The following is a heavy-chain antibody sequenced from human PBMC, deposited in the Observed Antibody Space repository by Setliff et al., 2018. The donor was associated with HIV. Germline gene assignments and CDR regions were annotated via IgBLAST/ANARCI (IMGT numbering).Heavy chain of an antibody. V-gene: IGHV4-31*03. CDR3: ARGTYYDFWSDYGGAAFEI. CDR1: GDSISSGGYH. J-gene: IGHJ6*01. CDR2: IFYSGST. Sequence: SETLSLTCTVSGDSISSGGYHWTWIRQHLGKGLEYIGYIFYSGSTYYNPSLKSRVTISVDTSKSQFSLRLSSVTAADTAVYYCARGTYYDFWSDYGGAAFEIWGQGTKVTVSS. D-gene: IGHD3-3*01.